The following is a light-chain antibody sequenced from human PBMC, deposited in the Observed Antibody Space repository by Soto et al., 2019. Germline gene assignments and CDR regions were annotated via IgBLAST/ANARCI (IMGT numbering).Light chain of an antibody. CDR2: GNS. CDR3: QSYDSSLIDV. Sequence: QSVLTQPPSVSGAPGQRVTISCTGSSSNIGAGYDVHWYQQLPGTAPKLLIYGNSNRPSGVPDRFSGSKSGTSASLAITGLRAEDEADYYCQSYDSSLIDVFGTGTKLTVL. V-gene: IGLV1-40*01. CDR1: SSNIGAGYD. J-gene: IGLJ1*01.